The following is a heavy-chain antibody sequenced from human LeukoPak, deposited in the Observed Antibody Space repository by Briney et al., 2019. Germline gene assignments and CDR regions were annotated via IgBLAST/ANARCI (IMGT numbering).Heavy chain of an antibody. CDR1: GFDFSNFW. J-gene: IGHJ6*02. V-gene: IGHV3-23*01. D-gene: IGHD3-10*01. CDR2: SSGSGGST. Sequence: GGSLRLSCASSGFDFSNFWMSWVRQAPGKGLEWVSASSGSGGSTYYADSVKGRFTISRDNSKNTLYLQMSSLRAEDTAVYYCAKDRSGKTYSYYGMDVWGQGTTVTVSS. CDR3: AKDRSGKTYSYYGMDV.